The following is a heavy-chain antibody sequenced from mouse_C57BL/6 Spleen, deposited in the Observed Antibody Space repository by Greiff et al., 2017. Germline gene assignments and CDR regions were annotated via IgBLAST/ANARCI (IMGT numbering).Heavy chain of an antibody. Sequence: QVQLQQPGAELVKPGASVKLSCKASGYTFTSYWMHWVKQRPGQGLEWIGMIHPNSGSTNYNEKFKSKATLTVDKSSSTAYMQLSSLTSEGSAVYYGARLGYYGGACWGQGALVTVSA. V-gene: IGHV1-64*01. CDR1: GYTFTSYW. D-gene: IGHD1-1*02. J-gene: IGHJ3*01. CDR2: IHPNSGST. CDR3: ARLGYYGGAC.